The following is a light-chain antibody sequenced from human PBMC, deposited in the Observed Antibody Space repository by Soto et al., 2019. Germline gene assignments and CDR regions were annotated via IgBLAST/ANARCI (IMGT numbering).Light chain of an antibody. Sequence: DIQMTQSPSTLSASVGDRVTITCRASQSISAWLAWYQQKPGKVPKLLIYKASSLESGVPSRFSGSESGTEFTLTISSLQPVDFATYYCQQYKDYPVTFGQGTKVEI. CDR3: QQYKDYPVT. V-gene: IGKV1-5*03. CDR1: QSISAW. CDR2: KAS. J-gene: IGKJ1*01.